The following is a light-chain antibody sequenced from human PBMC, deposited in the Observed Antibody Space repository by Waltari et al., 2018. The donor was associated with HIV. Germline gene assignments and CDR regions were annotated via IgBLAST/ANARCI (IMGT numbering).Light chain of an antibody. J-gene: IGKJ1*01. Sequence: DIQMTQSPSSVSASVGDRVTITCRACQGISSWLAWYQQKPGKAPKLLMYAASTLLSGVPSRFSGSGSETDFTLTIRGLQPEDSATYYCQQADSHPWTFGQGTRVEIK. CDR1: QGISSW. CDR3: QQADSHPWT. V-gene: IGKV1-12*01. CDR2: AAS.